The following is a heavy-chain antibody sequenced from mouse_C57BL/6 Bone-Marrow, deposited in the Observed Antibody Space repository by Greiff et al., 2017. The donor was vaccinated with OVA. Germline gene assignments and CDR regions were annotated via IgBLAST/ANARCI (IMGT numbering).Heavy chain of an antibody. CDR2: IDPSDSYT. D-gene: IGHD1-1*01. Sequence: VQLQQPGAELVKPGASVKLSCKASGYTFTSYWMQWVKQRPGQGLEWIGEIDPSDSYTNYNQKFKGKATLTVDTSSSTAYMQHSSLTSEDSAVYYCARKVTTVVEDAMDYWGQGTSVTVSS. CDR3: ARKVTTVVEDAMDY. CDR1: GYTFTSYW. V-gene: IGHV1-50*01. J-gene: IGHJ4*01.